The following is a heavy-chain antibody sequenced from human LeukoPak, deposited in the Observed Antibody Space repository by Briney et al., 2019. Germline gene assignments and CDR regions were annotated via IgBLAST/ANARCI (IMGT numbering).Heavy chain of an antibody. CDR2: INTDGNST. CDR1: GFTFSTYW. J-gene: IGHJ4*02. V-gene: IGHV3-74*01. Sequence: GGSLRLSCAASGFTFSTYWLHWVRQAPGKGLVWVSQINTDGNSTTYADSVKGRFIVSRDNAKNKLYLQMNSLRAEGTAVFYCARELASVDWGEGTLVTVSS. D-gene: IGHD6-13*01. CDR3: ARELASVD.